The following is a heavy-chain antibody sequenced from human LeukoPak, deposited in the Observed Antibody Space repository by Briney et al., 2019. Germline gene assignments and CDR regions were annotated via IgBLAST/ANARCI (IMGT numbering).Heavy chain of an antibody. CDR3: ARMYYYDSSFDY. J-gene: IGHJ4*02. V-gene: IGHV3-53*01. CDR2: IYSGGST. CDR1: GFTVSSNY. D-gene: IGHD3-22*01. Sequence: GGSLRLSCAASGFTVSSNYMSWVRQAPVKELECVSVIYSGGSTYYADSVKGRFTISRDNSKNTLYLQMNSLRAEDTAVYYCARMYYYDSSFDYWGQGTLVTVSS.